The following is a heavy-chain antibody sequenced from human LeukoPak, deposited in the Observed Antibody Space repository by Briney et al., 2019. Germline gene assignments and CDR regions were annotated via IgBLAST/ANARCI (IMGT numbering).Heavy chain of an antibody. CDR3: AGRGQRYFRD. V-gene: IGHV4-59*08. CDR1: GDIVSSDY. CDR2: VYDSGTT. J-gene: IGHJ1*01. Sequence: PSETLSLTCTVSGDIVSSDYWSWIRQPPGERLEWSGYVYDSGTTAYNPSLKSRLTISPDTSKNQFSLNLTSVTAADTAVYYCAGRGQRYFRDWGQGILVTVSS.